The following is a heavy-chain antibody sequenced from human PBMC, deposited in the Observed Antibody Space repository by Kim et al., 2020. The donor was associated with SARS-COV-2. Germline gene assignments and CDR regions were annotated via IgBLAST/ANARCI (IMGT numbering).Heavy chain of an antibody. Sequence: SETLSLTCTVSGGSVSSGSYYWSWIRQPPGKRLEWIGYIYYSGSTNYNPSLKSRVTISVDTSKNQFSLKLSSVTAADTAVYYCARVRERGYYDSSGYYLLDYWGQGTLVTVSS. D-gene: IGHD3-22*01. J-gene: IGHJ4*02. V-gene: IGHV4-61*01. CDR1: GGSVSSGSYY. CDR3: ARVRERGYYDSSGYYLLDY. CDR2: IYYSGST.